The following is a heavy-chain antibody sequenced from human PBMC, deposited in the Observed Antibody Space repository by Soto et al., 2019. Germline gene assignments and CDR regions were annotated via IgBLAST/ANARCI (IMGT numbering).Heavy chain of an antibody. V-gene: IGHV3-30*03. CDR1: GFTFSSYG. Sequence: QVQLVESGGGVVQPGRSLRLSCAASGFTFSSYGMHWVRQAPGKGLEWGAAILYDGSNKYYADSVKGRFTISRDNSKNTLYLQMNSLRAEDTAVYYCARGAYYDVLTGSYSYGMDVWGQGTTVTVSS. CDR3: ARGAYYDVLTGSYSYGMDV. CDR2: ILYDGSNK. J-gene: IGHJ6*02. D-gene: IGHD3-9*01.